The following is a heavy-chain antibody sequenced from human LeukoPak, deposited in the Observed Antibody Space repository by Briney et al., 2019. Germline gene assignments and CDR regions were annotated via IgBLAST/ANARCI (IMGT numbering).Heavy chain of an antibody. J-gene: IGHJ6*03. CDR3: ARGPAGYCSSTSCRRSYYMDV. CDR2: INHSGST. CDR1: GDSITGYY. Sequence: SETLSLTCSVSGDSITGYYWSWIRQPPGKGLEWIGEINHSGSTNYNPSLKSRVTISVDTSKNQFSLKLSSVTAADTAVYYCARGPAGYCSSTSCRRSYYMDVWGKGTTVTVSS. D-gene: IGHD2-2*01. V-gene: IGHV4-34*01.